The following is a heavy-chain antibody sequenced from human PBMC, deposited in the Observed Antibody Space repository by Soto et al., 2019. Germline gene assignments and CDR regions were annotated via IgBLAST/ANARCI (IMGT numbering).Heavy chain of an antibody. CDR1: GYPFTNHG. Sequence: QVQLVQSGAEVNKPGASVKVSCKASGYPFTNHGISWVRQAPGQRLEWMGWISTYNRNLKYSERFQGRLTLTTDTYTSTAYMEMRSLRSDDTAVYYCAVGSTAAGEDAFEIWGQGTMVTVSS. V-gene: IGHV1-18*04. CDR2: ISTYNRNL. J-gene: IGHJ3*02. CDR3: AVGSTAAGEDAFEI. D-gene: IGHD1-26*01.